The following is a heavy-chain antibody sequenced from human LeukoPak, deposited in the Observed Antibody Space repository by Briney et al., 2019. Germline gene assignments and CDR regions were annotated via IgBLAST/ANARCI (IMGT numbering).Heavy chain of an antibody. D-gene: IGHD6-13*01. J-gene: IGHJ4*02. V-gene: IGHV3-11*01. Sequence: PGGSLRLSCAASGFTFNTYAMSWVRQAPGKGLEWVSYISSSGSTIYYADSVKGRFTISRDNAKNSLYLQMNSLRAEDTAVYYCARQADYSSSWYDFDYWGQGTLVTVSS. CDR3: ARQADYSSSWYDFDY. CDR2: ISSSGSTI. CDR1: GFTFNTYA.